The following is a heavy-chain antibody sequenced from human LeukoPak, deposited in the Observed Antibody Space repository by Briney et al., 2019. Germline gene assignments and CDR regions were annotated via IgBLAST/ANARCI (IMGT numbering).Heavy chain of an antibody. CDR1: GFTFSSYA. V-gene: IGHV3-30-3*01. Sequence: GGSLRLSCVASGFTFSSYAMHWVRQAPGKGLEWVAVFSYDGNNNYYADSVKGRFTISRDTSKNTLYLQMNSLRAEDTAVYYCARDHFSGRHQGVFDYWGQGILVTVSS. J-gene: IGHJ4*02. CDR3: ARDHFSGRHQGVFDY. D-gene: IGHD1-26*01. CDR2: FSYDGNNN.